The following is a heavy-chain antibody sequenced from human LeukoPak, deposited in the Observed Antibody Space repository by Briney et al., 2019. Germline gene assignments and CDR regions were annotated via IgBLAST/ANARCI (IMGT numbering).Heavy chain of an antibody. J-gene: IGHJ4*02. CDR1: GXTFSSYA. CDR2: ISGSGGST. V-gene: IGHV3-23*01. Sequence: SGGSLRLSCAASGXTFSSYAMSWVRQAPGKGLEWVSAISGSGGSTYYADSVKGRLTISRDNSRNTLYLQINSLRAEDTAVYYCAKGPKYDFWSGTRDYYFDYWGQGTLVTVPS. D-gene: IGHD3-3*01. CDR3: AKGPKYDFWSGTRDYYFDY.